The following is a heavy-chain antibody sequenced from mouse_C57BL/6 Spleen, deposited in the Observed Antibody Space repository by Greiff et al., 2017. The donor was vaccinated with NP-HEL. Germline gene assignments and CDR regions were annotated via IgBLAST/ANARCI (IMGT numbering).Heavy chain of an antibody. CDR2: ISNGGGST. CDR1: GYTFSDYY. Sequence: EVKVEESGGGLVQPGGSLKLSCAASGYTFSDYYMYWVRQTPEKRLEWVAYISNGGGSTYYTDTVKGRFTISRDNAKNTLYLQMSSLKSEDTAMYYCARQYYYGTGYWYFDVWGTGTTVTVSS. J-gene: IGHJ1*03. V-gene: IGHV5-12*01. CDR3: ARQYYYGTGYWYFDV. D-gene: IGHD1-1*01.